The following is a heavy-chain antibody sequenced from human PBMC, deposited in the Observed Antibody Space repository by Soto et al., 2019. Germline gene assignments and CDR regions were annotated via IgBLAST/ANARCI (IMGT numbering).Heavy chain of an antibody. CDR3: AKQYFDWLSPLAS. CDR2: ISNDGKTK. D-gene: IGHD3-9*01. V-gene: IGHV3-30*18. Sequence: XGSLRLSCAPSRFTFSTYAMHWVRQAPGKGLEWVAVISNDGKTKSYADSVKGRFTISRDNSKNTLYLQMNSLRTEDTAIYFCAKQYFDWLSPLASWGQGTLVTVSS. J-gene: IGHJ4*02. CDR1: RFTFSTYA.